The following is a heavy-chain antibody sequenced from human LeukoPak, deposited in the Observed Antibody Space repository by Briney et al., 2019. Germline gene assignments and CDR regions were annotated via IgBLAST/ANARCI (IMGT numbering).Heavy chain of an antibody. CDR1: GGTFSSYA. CDR3: ATENCSGGSCYPRGFYGMDV. J-gene: IGHJ6*02. D-gene: IGHD2-15*01. Sequence: SVKVSCKASGGTFSSYAISWVRQAPGQGLEWMGGIIPIFGTANYAQKFQGRVTITADKSTSTAYMELSSLRSEDTAVYYCATENCSGGSCYPRGFYGMDVWGQGTTVTVSS. CDR2: IIPIFGTA. V-gene: IGHV1-69*06.